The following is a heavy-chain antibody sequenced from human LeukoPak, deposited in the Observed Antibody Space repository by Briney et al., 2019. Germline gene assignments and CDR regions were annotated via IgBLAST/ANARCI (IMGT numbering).Heavy chain of an antibody. Sequence: PGGSLRLSCAASGFTFSSYAMHWVRQAPGKGLEWVAVISYDGSNKYYADSVKGRFTISRDNSKNTLYLQMNSLRAEDTAVYYCARGTLATPPSIAVAGYFDYWGQGTLVTVSS. V-gene: IGHV3-30-3*01. D-gene: IGHD6-19*01. CDR3: ARGTLATPPSIAVAGYFDY. J-gene: IGHJ4*02. CDR2: ISYDGSNK. CDR1: GFTFSSYA.